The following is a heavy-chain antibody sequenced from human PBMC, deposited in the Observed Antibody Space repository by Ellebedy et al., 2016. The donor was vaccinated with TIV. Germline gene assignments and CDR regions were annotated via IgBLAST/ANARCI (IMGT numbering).Heavy chain of an antibody. CDR2: IYYSGST. J-gene: IGHJ4*02. D-gene: IGHD6-19*01. CDR3: ARSPTIGAVAGTFDY. CDR1: GGSISSYY. V-gene: IGHV4-59*01. Sequence: MPSETLSLTCTVSGGSISSYYWSWIRQPPGKGLEWIGYIYYSGSTNYNPSLKSRVTISVDTSKNQFSLKLSSVTAADTAVYYCARSPTIGAVAGTFDYWGQGTLVTVSS.